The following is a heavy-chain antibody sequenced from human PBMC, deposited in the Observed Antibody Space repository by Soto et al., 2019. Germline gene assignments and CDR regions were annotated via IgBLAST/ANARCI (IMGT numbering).Heavy chain of an antibody. CDR2: IYYSGNT. Sequence: QVQLQESGPGLVKPSQTLSLTCTVSGASINGGGYYWSWIRQHPGKGLEWIGSIYYSGNTYYSPSLKRRVTISVDTSKSHFSLGLTSVTAADTDVYYCARDPRYGDYSDYGMDVWGQGTTVTVSS. CDR3: ARDPRYGDYSDYGMDV. V-gene: IGHV4-31*03. CDR1: GASINGGGYY. D-gene: IGHD4-17*01. J-gene: IGHJ6*02.